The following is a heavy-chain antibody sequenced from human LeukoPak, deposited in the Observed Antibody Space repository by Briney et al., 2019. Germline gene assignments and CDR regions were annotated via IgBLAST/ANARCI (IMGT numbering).Heavy chain of an antibody. CDR3: ARDKGGSRGYSTYLERREYSYMDV. CDR2: IIPIFGTA. V-gene: IGHV1-69*05. D-gene: IGHD4-11*01. Sequence: GASVKVSCKASGGTFSSYAISWVRQAPGQGLEWMGRIIPIFGTANYAQKFQGRVTITTDESTSTAYMELSSLRSEDTAVYYCARDKGGSRGYSTYLERREYSYMDVWGKGTTVTVSS. J-gene: IGHJ6*03. CDR1: GGTFSSYA.